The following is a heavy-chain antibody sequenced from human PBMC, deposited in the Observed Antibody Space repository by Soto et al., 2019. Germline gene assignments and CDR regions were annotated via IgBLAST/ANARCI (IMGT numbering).Heavy chain of an antibody. CDR3: ARMETFGSLNWFDP. Sequence: ASVKVSCKASGYSFTNNDVSWVRQATGQGLEWMGWMNPGSGDTGYAQKFQGRVTMTRDISIATAYMELSSLRSDDTAIYYCARMETFGSLNWFDPWGQGTLVTVS. D-gene: IGHD3-16*01. CDR2: MNPGSGDT. CDR1: GYSFTNND. V-gene: IGHV1-8*01. J-gene: IGHJ5*02.